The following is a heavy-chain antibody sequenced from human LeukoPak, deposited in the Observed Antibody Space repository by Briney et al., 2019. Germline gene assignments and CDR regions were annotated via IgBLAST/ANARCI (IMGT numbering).Heavy chain of an antibody. CDR3: AKDLASVVVPAAAPFDY. CDR2: ISSNGGST. V-gene: IGHV3-64*01. D-gene: IGHD2-2*01. CDR1: GFTFSSYA. Sequence: PGGSLRLSCAASGFTFSSYAMHWVRQAPGKGLEYVSAISSNGGSTYYANSVKGRFTISRDNSKNTLYLQMNSLRAEDTAVYYCAKDLASVVVPAAAPFDYWGQGTLVTVSS. J-gene: IGHJ4*02.